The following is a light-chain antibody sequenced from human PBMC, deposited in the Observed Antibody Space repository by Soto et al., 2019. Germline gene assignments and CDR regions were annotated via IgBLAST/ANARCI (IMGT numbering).Light chain of an antibody. Sequence: QSVLTQPASLSGSPGQSITISCTGTSSNVGSYKLVSWYQQHPGKAPKLIIFEVSYRPSGISNRFSASKSGDTASLTISGLQADDEADYYCCSYTDSRTHIFGSGTKVTVL. CDR1: SSNVGSYKL. J-gene: IGLJ1*01. CDR2: EVS. V-gene: IGLV2-23*02. CDR3: CSYTDSRTHI.